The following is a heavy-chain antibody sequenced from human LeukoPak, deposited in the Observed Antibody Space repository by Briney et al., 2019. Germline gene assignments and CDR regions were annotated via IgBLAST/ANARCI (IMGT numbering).Heavy chain of an antibody. CDR3: ARDGGTTVTEFDY. CDR1: GYTFANYP. J-gene: IGHJ4*02. Sequence: ASVKVSCKASGYTFANYPMNWVRQAPGQGLEWMGWINTNTGNPTYAQGFTGRFVFSLDTSVSTAYLQINSLKAEDTAVYYCARDGGTTVTEFDYWGQGTLVTVSS. CDR2: INTNTGNP. V-gene: IGHV7-4-1*02. D-gene: IGHD4-17*01.